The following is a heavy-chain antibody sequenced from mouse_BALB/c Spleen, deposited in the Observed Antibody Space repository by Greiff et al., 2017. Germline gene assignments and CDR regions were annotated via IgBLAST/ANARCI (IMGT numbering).Heavy chain of an antibody. D-gene: IGHD1-1*01. CDR2: IDPANGKT. Sequence: EVQLQQSGADLVKSGASVKLSCTASGFNIKDTYMHWVKERPEQGLEWIGRIDPANGKTKYDPKFQGKATITADTSSNTAYLQLSSLTSEDTASYYCSTYYAVGFDYWGQGTTRTVSS. V-gene: IGHV14-3*02. CDR1: GFNIKDTY. CDR3: STYYAVGFDY. J-gene: IGHJ2*01.